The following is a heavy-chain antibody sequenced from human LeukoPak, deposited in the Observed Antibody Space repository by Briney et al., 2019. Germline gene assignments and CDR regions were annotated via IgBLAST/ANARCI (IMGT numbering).Heavy chain of an antibody. J-gene: IGHJ5*02. CDR3: ARNFDMKGFDP. CDR2: INSDSGST. D-gene: IGHD3-9*01. V-gene: IGHV1-2*02. Sequence: ASVKVSCKASGYTFTGYYMNWVRQAPGQGLEWMGWINSDSGSTKYAQKFQGRVTMTRDTSITTVYMDLTRLTSDDTAVYYRARNFDMKGFDPWGQGTLVTVSS. CDR1: GYTFTGYY.